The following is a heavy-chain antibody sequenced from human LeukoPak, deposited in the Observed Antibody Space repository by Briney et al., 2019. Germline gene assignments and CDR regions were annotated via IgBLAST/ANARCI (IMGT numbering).Heavy chain of an antibody. Sequence: PGRSLRLSCAASGFSVSDDWMTWVRQAPGKGLECVGNIKFVGSEIYYIDSVRSCFSISRDNAKNSLFLQMNSLIVRDTAVYYFTRDLNHDSSGWGQGTLVTVSS. CDR1: GFSVSDDW. V-gene: IGHV3-7*01. CDR2: IKFVGSEI. CDR3: TRDLNHDSSG. D-gene: IGHD3-22*01. J-gene: IGHJ4*02.